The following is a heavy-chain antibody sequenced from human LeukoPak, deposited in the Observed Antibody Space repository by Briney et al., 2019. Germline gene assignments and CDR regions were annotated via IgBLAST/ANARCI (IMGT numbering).Heavy chain of an antibody. J-gene: IGHJ5*02. Sequence: SVKVSCKASGGTFSSYAISWVRQAPGQGLEWMGRIIPIFGTANYAQKLQGRVTITTDESTSTAYMELSRLRSEDTAVYYCARESPQGIVVVVAENWFDPWGQGTLVTVSS. V-gene: IGHV1-69*05. CDR3: ARESPQGIVVVVAENWFDP. CDR1: GGTFSSYA. D-gene: IGHD2-15*01. CDR2: IIPIFGTA.